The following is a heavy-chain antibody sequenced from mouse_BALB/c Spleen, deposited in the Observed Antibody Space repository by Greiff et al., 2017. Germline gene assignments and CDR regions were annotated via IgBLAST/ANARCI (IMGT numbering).Heavy chain of an antibody. Sequence: QVHVKQSGAELVRPGVSVKISCKGSGYTFTDYAMHWVKQSHAKSLEWIGVICTYYGDASYNQKFQDKATLTADKSSSTAYMQLSNLTSEGSAVYYCARSLITTVASFDYWGQGTTLTVSS. CDR1: GYTFTDYA. CDR2: ICTYYGDA. J-gene: IGHJ2*01. V-gene: IGHV1-67*01. CDR3: ARSLITTVASFDY. D-gene: IGHD1-1*01.